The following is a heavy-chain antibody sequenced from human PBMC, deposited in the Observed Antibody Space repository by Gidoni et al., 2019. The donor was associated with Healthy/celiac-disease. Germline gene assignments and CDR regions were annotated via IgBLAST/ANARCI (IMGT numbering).Heavy chain of an antibody. V-gene: IGHV2-70*01. Sequence: QVTLRESGPALVKPTQTLTLTCTFSGFSLSTSGMCVSWIRQPPGKALEWLALIDWDDDKYYSTSLKTRLTISKDTSKNQVVLTMTNMDPVDTATYYCARSFWFGDPNWFDPWGQGTLVTVSS. D-gene: IGHD3-10*01. J-gene: IGHJ5*02. CDR3: ARSFWFGDPNWFDP. CDR2: IDWDDDK. CDR1: GFSLSTSGMC.